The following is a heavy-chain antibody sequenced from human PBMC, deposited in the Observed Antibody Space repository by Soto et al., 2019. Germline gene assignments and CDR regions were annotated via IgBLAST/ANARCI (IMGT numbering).Heavy chain of an antibody. Sequence: EVQLVDSGGGLVQPGGSLRLSCAASGFTFSNLFWGWVRQAPGKGLEGVPSISDSGGTSYYADSLKGRFTISRDNSKNTLYLQMNSLRAEDTAIYYCAKRPRALLTFDYWGQGTLVTVSS. V-gene: IGHV3-23*04. CDR2: ISDSGGTS. D-gene: IGHD1-26*01. CDR1: GFTFSNLF. J-gene: IGHJ4*02. CDR3: AKRPRALLTFDY.